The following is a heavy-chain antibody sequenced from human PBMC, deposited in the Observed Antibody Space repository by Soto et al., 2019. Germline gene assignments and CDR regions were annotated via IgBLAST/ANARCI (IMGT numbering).Heavy chain of an antibody. D-gene: IGHD6-19*01. V-gene: IGHV4-59*01. CDR3: AGEWRPASIAVAGTRYFDY. CDR1: GGSISSYY. CDR2: IYYSGST. Sequence: SETLSLTCTVSGGSISSYYWSWIRQPPGKGLEWIGYIYYSGSTNYNPSLKSRVTISVDTSKNQFSLKLSSVTAADTGLYYWAGEWRPASIAVAGTRYFDYWGQGTLVTVSS. J-gene: IGHJ4*02.